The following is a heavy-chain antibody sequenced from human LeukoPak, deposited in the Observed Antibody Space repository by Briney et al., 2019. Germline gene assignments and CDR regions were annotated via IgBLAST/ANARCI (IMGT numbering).Heavy chain of an antibody. Sequence: SETLSLTCTVSGGSISSYYWSWIRQPPGKGLERMGHIYYSGSTNYNPHIKSRVTISVDTSKNQFPLKLRSVTGADTARYYCASHYVEWFRPTGLHWYFDLWGRGTLVTVSS. V-gene: IGHV4-59*08. D-gene: IGHD3-3*01. J-gene: IGHJ2*01. CDR1: GGSISSYY. CDR3: ASHYVEWFRPTGLHWYFDL. CDR2: IYYSGST.